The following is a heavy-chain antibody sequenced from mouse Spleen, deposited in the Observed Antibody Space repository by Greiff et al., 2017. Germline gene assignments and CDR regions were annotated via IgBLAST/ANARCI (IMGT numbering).Heavy chain of an antibody. V-gene: IGHV1-7*01. Sequence: QVHVKQSGAELAKPGASVKLSCKASGYTFTSYWMHWVKQRPGQGLEWIGYINPSSGYTKYNQKFKDKATLTADKSSSTAYMQLSSLTYEDSAVYYCARSSNYVNYAMDYWGQGTSVTVSS. CDR2: INPSSGYT. CDR3: ARSSNYVNYAMDY. CDR1: GYTFTSYW. J-gene: IGHJ4*01. D-gene: IGHD2-5*01.